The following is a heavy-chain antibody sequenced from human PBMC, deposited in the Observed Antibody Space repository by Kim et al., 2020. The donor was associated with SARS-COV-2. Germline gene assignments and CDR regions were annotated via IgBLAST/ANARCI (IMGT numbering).Heavy chain of an antibody. V-gene: IGHV1-2*05. Sequence: ASVKVSCKASGYTFTGYYMHWVRQAPGQGLEWMGRINPNSGGTNYAQKFQGRVTMTRDTSISTAYMELSRLRSDDTVVYYCARESIAAAGYYYYGMDVWGQGTTVTVSS. CDR2: INPNSGGT. CDR1: GYTFTGYY. D-gene: IGHD6-13*01. CDR3: ARESIAAAGYYYYGMDV. J-gene: IGHJ6*02.